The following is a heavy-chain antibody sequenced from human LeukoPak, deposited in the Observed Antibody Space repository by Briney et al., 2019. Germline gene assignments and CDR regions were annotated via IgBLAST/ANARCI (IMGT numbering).Heavy chain of an antibody. J-gene: IGHJ4*02. D-gene: IGHD2-2*01. V-gene: IGHV3-7*01. Sequence: GGSLRLSCAASGFSFSSYWMSWVRQAPGKGLEWVAIIKQDGSERYCVDSVKGRFTISRDNSRNSLYLQMDILRAEDTAVYYCATDNVYCSRTSCYQTFDYWGQGTLVTVPS. CDR3: ATDNVYCSRTSCYQTFDY. CDR2: IKQDGSER. CDR1: GFSFSSYW.